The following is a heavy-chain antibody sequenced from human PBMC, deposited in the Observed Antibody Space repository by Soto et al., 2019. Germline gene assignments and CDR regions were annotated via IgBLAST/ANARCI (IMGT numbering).Heavy chain of an antibody. V-gene: IGHV3-30-3*01. Sequence: GGSLRLSCAASGFTFSSYAMHWVRQAPGKGLEWVAVISYDGSNKYYADSVKGRFTISRDNSQSTLFLQMDSLRPEDAAVYYCAKDLKVSGGFHGSLNYYYGMDVWGQGTTVTVSS. CDR1: GFTFSSYA. D-gene: IGHD3-10*01. CDR2: ISYDGSNK. CDR3: AKDLKVSGGFHGSLNYYYGMDV. J-gene: IGHJ6*02.